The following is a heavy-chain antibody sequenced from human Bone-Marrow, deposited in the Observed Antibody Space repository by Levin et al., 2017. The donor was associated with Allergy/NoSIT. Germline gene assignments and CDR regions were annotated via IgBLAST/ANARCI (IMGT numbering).Heavy chain of an antibody. CDR2: IDAGDSDT. J-gene: IGHJ6*02. D-gene: IGHD3-9*01. CDR1: GYPFTYYW. CDR3: ARLMPDYDTQHYYGLDV. Sequence: NTGGSLRLSCEGSGYPFTYYWIGWVRQKPGQGLELMGIIDAGDSDTRYSPSFQGQVTISVDRSINTAYLQWSSLKASDTALYYCARLMPDYDTQHYYGLDVWGQGTTVTVSS. V-gene: IGHV5-51*01.